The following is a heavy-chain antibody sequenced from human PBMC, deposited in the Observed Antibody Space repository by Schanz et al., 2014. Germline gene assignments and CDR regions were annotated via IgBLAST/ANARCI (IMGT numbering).Heavy chain of an antibody. CDR1: GFTFSDYS. CDR2: IRSSSTPI. Sequence: EVQLVESGGGWVQPGGSLRLSCAASGFTFSDYSMNWVRQAPGKGPEWVSYIRSSSTPIYYADSEKGRFTISRDNAKNSLYLQMNSLRAEDTAVYHCVSSGSYSSYAFWGQGTLVTVSS. J-gene: IGHJ4*02. D-gene: IGHD3-10*01. V-gene: IGHV3-48*01. CDR3: VSSGSYSSYAF.